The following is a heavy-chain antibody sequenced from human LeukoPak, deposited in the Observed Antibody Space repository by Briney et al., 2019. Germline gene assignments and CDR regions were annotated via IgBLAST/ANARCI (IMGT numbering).Heavy chain of an antibody. Sequence: PSETLSLTCTVSGGSISSYYWSWIRQPPGRGLEWIGYIYYSGSTNYNPPLKSRVTISVDTSKNQFSLKLSSVTAADTAVYYCARARYDSSGYRFDYWGQGTLDTVSS. CDR1: GGSISSYY. J-gene: IGHJ4*02. CDR3: ARARYDSSGYRFDY. V-gene: IGHV4-59*01. D-gene: IGHD3-22*01. CDR2: IYYSGST.